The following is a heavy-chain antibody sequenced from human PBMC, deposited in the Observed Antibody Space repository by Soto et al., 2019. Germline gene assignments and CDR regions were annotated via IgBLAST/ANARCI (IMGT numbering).Heavy chain of an antibody. D-gene: IGHD3-9*01. CDR3: ARGPYYDILTGYEDYYYGMDV. J-gene: IGHJ6*02. CDR1: GYTFTIYY. CDR2: INPSGGST. V-gene: IGHV1-46*01. Sequence: ASVKVSCKASGYTFTIYYMHWVRQAPGQGLEWMGIINPSGGSTSYAQKFQGRVTMTRDTSTSTVYMELSSLRSEDTAVYYCARGPYYDILTGYEDYYYGMDVWGQGTTVTVSS.